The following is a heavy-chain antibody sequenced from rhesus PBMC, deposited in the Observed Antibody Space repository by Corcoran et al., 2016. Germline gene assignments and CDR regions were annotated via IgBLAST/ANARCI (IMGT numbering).Heavy chain of an antibody. CDR3: AGAPNSGSWNYYLYD. CDR1: GYSISGYY. CDR2: ITYIGST. V-gene: IGHV4-122*02. J-gene: IGHJ4*01. D-gene: IGHD6-25*01. Sequence: QLQLQESGPGLVKPSETLSLTCAVSGYSISGYYWSWIRQAPGKGLECIGYITYIGSTSYNQAHKSRVTISRDTSKNQFCLKLSSVTAADTAVYDCAGAPNSGSWNYYLYDWGQGVLVTVSS.